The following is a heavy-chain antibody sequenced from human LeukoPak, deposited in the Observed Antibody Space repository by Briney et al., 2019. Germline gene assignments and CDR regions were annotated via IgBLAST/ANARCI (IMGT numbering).Heavy chain of an antibody. D-gene: IGHD2-21*02. Sequence: GESLKISCQDSGYSFTSYWIGWVRQMPGKGLEWMGIIYPGDSDMRYSPSFQGQVTISADKSISTAYLQWSSLKASDTAMYYCARRAYCGGDCYSDYWGQGTLVTVSS. CDR1: GYSFTSYW. J-gene: IGHJ4*02. V-gene: IGHV5-51*01. CDR2: IYPGDSDM. CDR3: ARRAYCGGDCYSDY.